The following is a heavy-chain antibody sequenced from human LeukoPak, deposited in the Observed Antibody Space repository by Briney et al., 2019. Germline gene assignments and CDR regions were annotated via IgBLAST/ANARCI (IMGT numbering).Heavy chain of an antibody. CDR1: GYTFTGYY. CDR3: ARAYDSSGYYEDYFDY. Sequence: ASVKVSCKTSGYTFTGYYIHWVRQAPGQGLEWMGWINPSNGVTNYAQNFQGRVTMTRDMSTSTVYMELSSLRSEDTAVYYCARAYDSSGYYEDYFDYWGQGTLVTVSS. V-gene: IGHV1-2*02. D-gene: IGHD3-22*01. J-gene: IGHJ4*02. CDR2: INPSNGVT.